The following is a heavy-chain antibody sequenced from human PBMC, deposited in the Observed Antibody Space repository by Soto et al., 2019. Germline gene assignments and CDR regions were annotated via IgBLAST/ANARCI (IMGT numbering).Heavy chain of an antibody. CDR3: ARSFAAIWSGYRPTRLGMDV. Sequence: PGESLKISCKASGYSFTTYWIGWVRQMPGKGLEWMGIIYPGDSDTKYSPSLQGQVTISADTSISTAYLQWSSLMASDTAMYYCARSFAAIWSGYRPTRLGMDVWGQGTTVTVSS. CDR1: GYSFTTYW. D-gene: IGHD3-3*01. CDR2: IYPGDSDT. J-gene: IGHJ6*02. V-gene: IGHV5-51*01.